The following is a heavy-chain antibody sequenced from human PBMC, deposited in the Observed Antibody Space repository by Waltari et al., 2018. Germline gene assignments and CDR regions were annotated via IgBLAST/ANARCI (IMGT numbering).Heavy chain of an antibody. CDR1: GGSFSGYY. J-gene: IGHJ3*02. D-gene: IGHD1-26*01. CDR2: INHSGST. V-gene: IGHV4-34*01. Sequence: QVQLQQWGAGLLKPSETLSLTCAVYGGSFSGYYWSWIRQPPGKGLEWIGEINHSGSTNYNPSLKSRVTISVDTSKNQFSLKLSSVTAADTAVYYCARTRTVGATTDAFDIWGQGTMVTVSS. CDR3: ARTRTVGATTDAFDI.